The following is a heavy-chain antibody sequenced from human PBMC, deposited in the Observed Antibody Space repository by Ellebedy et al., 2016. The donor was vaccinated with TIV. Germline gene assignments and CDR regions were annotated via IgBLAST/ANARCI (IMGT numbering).Heavy chain of an antibody. J-gene: IGHJ6*02. CDR2: IYPGDSDT. D-gene: IGHD3-10*01. CDR1: GYSFTSYW. V-gene: IGHV5-51*01. CDR3: ARDTYYYATPYYYYYYGMDV. Sequence: KVSXKGSGYSFTSYWIGWVRQMPGKGLEWMGIIYPGDSDTRYSPSFQGQVTISADKSISTAYLQWSSLKASDTAMYYCARDTYYYATPYYYYYYGMDVWGQGTTVTASS.